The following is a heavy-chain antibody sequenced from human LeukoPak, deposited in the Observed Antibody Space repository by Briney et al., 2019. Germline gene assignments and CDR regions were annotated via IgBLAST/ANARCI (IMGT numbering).Heavy chain of an antibody. Sequence: SETLSLTCTVSGGSIRGYYWSWLRQPPGKGLEGIGYIYYSGSTNYNPSLKSRVTISVDTSRNQFSLKLTSVTAADTAVYYCAKVSDRDSSGYYWGFEYWGQGTLVTVSS. J-gene: IGHJ4*02. V-gene: IGHV4-59*08. CDR3: AKVSDRDSSGYYWGFEY. CDR1: GGSIRGYY. D-gene: IGHD3-22*01. CDR2: IYYSGST.